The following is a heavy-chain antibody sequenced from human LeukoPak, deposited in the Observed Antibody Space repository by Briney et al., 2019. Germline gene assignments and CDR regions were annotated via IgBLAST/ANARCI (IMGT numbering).Heavy chain of an antibody. D-gene: IGHD3-9*01. V-gene: IGHV4-59*01. CDR2: IYYSGST. CDR1: GGSFSGYY. Sequence: PSETLSLTCAVYGGSFSGYYWSWIRQPPGKGLEWIGYIYYSGSTHYNPSLKSRVTISVDTSKNQFSLKLSSVTAADTDVYYCARPRRARLRHTDFEYYYYYMHVWGKGTTVTVSS. J-gene: IGHJ6*03. CDR3: ARPRRARLRHTDFEYYYYYMHV.